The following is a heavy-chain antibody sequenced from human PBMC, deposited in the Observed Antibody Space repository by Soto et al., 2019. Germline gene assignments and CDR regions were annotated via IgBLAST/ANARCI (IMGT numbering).Heavy chain of an antibody. CDR1: GYTFSNYD. D-gene: IGHD5-12*01. J-gene: IGHJ3*02. CDR3: ARGIKGLPPSAFDI. CDR2: LNPNTDKT. V-gene: IGHV1-8*01. Sequence: GASVKVSCKASGYTFSNYDINWVRQATGQGLEWMGWLNPNTDKTGFAQKFQGRVTMTRNTSISTAYLELSGLRSDDTAVYYCARGIKGLPPSAFDIWGQGTRVTVSS.